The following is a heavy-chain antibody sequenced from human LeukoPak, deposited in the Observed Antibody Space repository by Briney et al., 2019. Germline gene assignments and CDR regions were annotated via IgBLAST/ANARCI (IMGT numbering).Heavy chain of an antibody. Sequence: GGSLRLSCTASGFTVSGNFMNWFRQTPGKGLEWVAKIKADGGEKDHVASVKGRFTISRDNAKNSLYLQMNSLRVEDTAVYYCARGGAARPDFWGQGTLVTVSS. D-gene: IGHD6-6*01. CDR1: GFTVSGNF. CDR3: ARGGAARPDF. CDR2: IKADGGEK. V-gene: IGHV3-7*01. J-gene: IGHJ4*02.